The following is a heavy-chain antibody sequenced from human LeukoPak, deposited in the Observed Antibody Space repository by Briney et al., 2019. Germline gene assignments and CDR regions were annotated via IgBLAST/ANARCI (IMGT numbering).Heavy chain of an antibody. CDR3: ARDRVAARPYPEYFQH. J-gene: IGHJ1*01. CDR1: GFTFSSYG. Sequence: GRSLRLSCAASGFTFSSYGMHWVRQAPGKGLEWVAVIWYDGSNKYYADSVKGRFTISRDNSKNTLYLQMNSLRAEDTAVYYCARDRVAARPYPEYFQHWGQGTLVTVSS. D-gene: IGHD6-6*01. V-gene: IGHV3-33*01. CDR2: IWYDGSNK.